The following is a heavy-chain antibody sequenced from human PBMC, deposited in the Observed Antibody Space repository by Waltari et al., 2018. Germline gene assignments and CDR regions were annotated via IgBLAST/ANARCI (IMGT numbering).Heavy chain of an antibody. CDR3: ARDLNAMDV. Sequence: QVQLQDSGPGLLKPSETLSLTCTVSGDSIIPYSWSWLRQPPGKGLEWIGYISHTGTTNYNPSLKSRVTISADRSNNQFSLRLTSVTAADTAVYYCARDLNAMDVWGQGTTVTVSS. CDR1: GDSIIPYS. V-gene: IGHV4-59*01. J-gene: IGHJ6*02. CDR2: ISHTGTT.